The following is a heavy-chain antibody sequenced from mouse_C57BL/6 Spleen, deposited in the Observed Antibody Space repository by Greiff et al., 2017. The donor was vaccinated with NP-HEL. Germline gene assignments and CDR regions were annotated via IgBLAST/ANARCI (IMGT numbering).Heavy chain of an antibody. CDR2: IDPSDSET. J-gene: IGHJ1*03. D-gene: IGHD2-1*01. Sequence: QVQLQQPGAELVRPGSSVKLSCKASGYTFTSYWMHWVKQRPIQGLEWIGNIDPSDSETHYNQKFKDKATLTVDKSSSTAYMQLSSLTSEDSAVYYCARLGMGNYGYFDVWGTGTTVTVSS. CDR3: ARLGMGNYGYFDV. V-gene: IGHV1-52*01. CDR1: GYTFTSYW.